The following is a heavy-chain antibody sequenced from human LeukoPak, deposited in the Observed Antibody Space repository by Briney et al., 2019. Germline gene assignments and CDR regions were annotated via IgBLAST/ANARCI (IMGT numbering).Heavy chain of an antibody. D-gene: IGHD3-9*01. CDR3: ARGANYDILTDYYYYYGMDV. J-gene: IGHJ6*02. Sequence: ASVKVSCKASGYSFTSYDINWVRQATGQGLEWMGWMNPNSGNTGYAQKFQGRVTMTRNTSISTAYMELSSLRSEDTAVYYCARGANYDILTDYYYYYGMDVWGQGTTVTVSS. CDR2: MNPNSGNT. CDR1: GYSFTSYD. V-gene: IGHV1-8*01.